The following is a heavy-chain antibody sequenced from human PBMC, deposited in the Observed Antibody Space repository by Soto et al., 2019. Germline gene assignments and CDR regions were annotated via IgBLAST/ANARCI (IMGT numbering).Heavy chain of an antibody. V-gene: IGHV3-30*18. CDR2: ISYDGSNK. J-gene: IGHJ6*02. CDR3: AKGGYYYYYYGMDV. Sequence: QVQLVESGGGVVQPGRSLRLSCAASGFTFSSYGMPWVRQAPGKGLEWVAVISYDGSNKYYADSVKGRFTISRDNSKNTLYLQMNSLRAEDTAVYYCAKGGYYYYYYGMDVWGQGTTVTVSS. CDR1: GFTFSSYG.